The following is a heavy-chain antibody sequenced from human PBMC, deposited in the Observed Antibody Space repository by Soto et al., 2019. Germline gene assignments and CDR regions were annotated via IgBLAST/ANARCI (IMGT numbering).Heavy chain of an antibody. J-gene: IGHJ4*02. CDR1: GYTFTSYV. Sequence: ASVKVSCKTSGYTFTSYVINWVRQAPGQGLEWMGFSTHTGNTIYAQKFQGRVALTTDSSTSTAHMEVRGLRSDDTAVYYCARSGARPLDFCGQGPPGTASS. D-gene: IGHD1-26*01. V-gene: IGHV1-18*01. CDR3: ARSGARPLDF. CDR2: STHTGNT.